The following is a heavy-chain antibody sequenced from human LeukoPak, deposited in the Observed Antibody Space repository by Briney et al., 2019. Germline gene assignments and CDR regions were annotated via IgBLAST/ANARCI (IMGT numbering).Heavy chain of an antibody. D-gene: IGHD3-10*01. CDR1: GFTVSSNY. CDR3: ARVSGYYGSGIDY. J-gene: IGHJ4*02. V-gene: IGHV3-53*01. Sequence: GGSLRLSCAASGFTVSSNYMSWVRQAPGKGLERVSVIYSGGSTYYADSVKGRFTISRDNSKNTLYLQMNSLRAEDTAVYYCARVSGYYGSGIDYWGQGTLVTVSS. CDR2: IYSGGST.